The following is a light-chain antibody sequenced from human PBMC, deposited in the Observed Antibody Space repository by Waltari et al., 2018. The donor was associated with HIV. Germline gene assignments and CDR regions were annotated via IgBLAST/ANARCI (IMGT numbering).Light chain of an antibody. V-gene: IGKV1-12*01. CDR2: GTS. CDR3: QQADSFPLT. Sequence: RLTQSPFSVSASVVDRVTVTCLSSQGISTYLAGDQQKPGRATKLLIFGTSTLPSGVPPRFRGSGSGTDFTLTISDLQPEDLAIYYCQQADSFPLTFGGGTRVA. J-gene: IGKJ4*01. CDR1: QGISTY.